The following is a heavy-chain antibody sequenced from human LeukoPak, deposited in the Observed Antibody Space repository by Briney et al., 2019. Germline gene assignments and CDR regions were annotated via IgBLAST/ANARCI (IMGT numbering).Heavy chain of an antibody. CDR3: ARAPPITMIVVVKYGMDV. CDR2: INSDGSST. J-gene: IGHJ6*02. Sequence: GGSLRLSCAASGFTFSSYWMHWVRQAPGKGLVWVSRINSDGSSTSYADSVKDRFTISRDNAKNTLYLQMNSLRAEDTAVYYCARAPPITMIVVVKYGMDVWGQGTTVTVSS. CDR1: GFTFSSYW. V-gene: IGHV3-74*01. D-gene: IGHD3-22*01.